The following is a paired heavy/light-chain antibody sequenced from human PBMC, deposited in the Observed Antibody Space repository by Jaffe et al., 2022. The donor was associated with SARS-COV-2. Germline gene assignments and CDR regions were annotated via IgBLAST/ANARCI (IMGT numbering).Heavy chain of an antibody. J-gene: IGHJ4*02. CDR1: GGSISSGGYY. CDR2: IYYSGST. CDR3: ARLLWSGDSYVDY. V-gene: IGHV4-31*03. D-gene: IGHD2-21*02. Sequence: QVQLQESGPGLVKPSQTLSLTCTVSGGSISSGGYYWTWIRQHPGQGLEWIGYIYYSGSTDYNPSLKSRVSISLDTSKNQFSLKLSSVTAADTAVYYCARLLWSGDSYVDYWGQGTLVTVSS.
Light chain of an antibody. J-gene: IGKJ4*01. CDR1: QNINSY. CDR3: QQTYSMLTYSTLT. CDR2: TAS. V-gene: IGKV1-39*01. Sequence: DIQMTQSPSSLSASVGDRVTITCRASQNINSYLNWYQQKPGKAPKLLIHTASSLQSGVPSRFRGSGSGTDFTLTISSLQPEDFATYYCQQTYSMLTYSTLTFGGGTKVEI.